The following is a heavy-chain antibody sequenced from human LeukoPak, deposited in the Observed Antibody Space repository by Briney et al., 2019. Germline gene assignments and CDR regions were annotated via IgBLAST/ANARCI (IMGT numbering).Heavy chain of an antibody. CDR2: INPSGGT. D-gene: IGHD6-13*01. CDR1: GFTFSSYA. J-gene: IGHJ4*02. V-gene: IGHV1-46*01. CDR3: AREGVAGTGLDY. Sequence: GGSLRLSCAASGFTFSSYAMHWVRQAPGRGLEWMGIINPSGGTSYAQKLQGRITMTRDTSTSTLYMELSSLRSEDRAVYYCAREGVAGTGLDYWGQGTLVTVSS.